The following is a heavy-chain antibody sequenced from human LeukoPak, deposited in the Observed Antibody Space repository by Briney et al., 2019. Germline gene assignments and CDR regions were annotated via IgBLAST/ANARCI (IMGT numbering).Heavy chain of an antibody. J-gene: IGHJ4*02. CDR1: GGSFSGYY. V-gene: IGHV4-34*01. Sequence: SETLSLTCAVYGGSFSGYYWSWIRQPPGKGLEWIGEINHSGSTNYNPSLKSRVTISVDTSKNQFSLKLSSVTAADTAVYCCARDYDSSGPAGYWGQGTLVTVSS. D-gene: IGHD3-22*01. CDR2: INHSGST. CDR3: ARDYDSSGPAGY.